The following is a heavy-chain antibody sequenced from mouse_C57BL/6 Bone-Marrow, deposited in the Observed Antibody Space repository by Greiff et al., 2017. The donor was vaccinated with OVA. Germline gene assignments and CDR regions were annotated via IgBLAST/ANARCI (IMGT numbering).Heavy chain of an antibody. CDR1: GYTFTSYW. CDR3: ARPYDYDRDYYAMDY. D-gene: IGHD2-4*01. V-gene: IGHV1-64*01. Sequence: VKLMESGAELVKPGASVKLSCKASGYTFTSYWMHWVKQRPGQGLEWIGMIHPHSGSTNYNEKFKSKATLTVDKSSSTAYMQLSSLTSEDSAVYYCARPYDYDRDYYAMDYWGQGTSVTVSS. CDR2: IHPHSGST. J-gene: IGHJ4*01.